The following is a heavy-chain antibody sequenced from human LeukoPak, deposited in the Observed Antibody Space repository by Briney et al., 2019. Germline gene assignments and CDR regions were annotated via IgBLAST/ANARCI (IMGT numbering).Heavy chain of an antibody. CDR2: INHSGST. J-gene: IGHJ4*02. D-gene: IGHD4-17*01. CDR1: GGSFSGYY. Sequence: PETLSLTCAVYGGSFSGYYWSWIRQPPGKGLEWIGEINHSGSTNYNPSLKSRVTISVDTSKNQFSLKLSSVTAADTAVYYCARAYGDNDYWGQGTLVTVSS. CDR3: ARAYGDNDY. V-gene: IGHV4-34*01.